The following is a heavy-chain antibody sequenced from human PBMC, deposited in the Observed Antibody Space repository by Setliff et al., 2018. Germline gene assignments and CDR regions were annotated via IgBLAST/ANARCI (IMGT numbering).Heavy chain of an antibody. CDR3: AREGYYYFWCGYMDV. CDR1: GGSISSSSYY. CDR2: IYYSGST. Sequence: SETLSLTCTVSGGSISSSSYYWGWIRQPPGKGLEWIGYIYYSGSTNYNPSLKSRVTISVDTSKNQFSLKLSSVTAADTAGYYCAREGYYYFWCGYMDVWGQGTTVTVSS. V-gene: IGHV4-61*01. J-gene: IGHJ6*02. D-gene: IGHD3-3*01.